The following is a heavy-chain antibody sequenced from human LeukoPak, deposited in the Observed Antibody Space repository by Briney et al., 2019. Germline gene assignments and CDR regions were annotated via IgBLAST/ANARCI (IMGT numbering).Heavy chain of an antibody. D-gene: IGHD2-15*01. V-gene: IGHV4-59*01. Sequence: PSETLSLTCTVSGGSISSFYWSWIRQPPGEGLEWIGYIYYSGSTNYNPSLKSRVTISVDTSKNQFSLKLSSVTAADTAVYYCARGSVGSGYFDYWGQGTLVTVSS. J-gene: IGHJ4*02. CDR1: GGSISSFY. CDR3: ARGSVGSGYFDY. CDR2: IYYSGST.